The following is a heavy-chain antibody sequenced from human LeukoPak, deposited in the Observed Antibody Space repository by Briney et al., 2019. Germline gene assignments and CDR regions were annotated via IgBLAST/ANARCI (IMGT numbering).Heavy chain of an antibody. CDR1: GGSISSYY. D-gene: IGHD3-9*01. J-gene: IGHJ6*03. Sequence: PSETLSLTCTVSGGSISSYYWSWIRQPPGKGLEWIGYIYYSGSTNYNPSLKSRVTISVDTSKNQFSLKLSSVTAADTAVYYCARGLRYFDWSTLQYYYYYYMDVWGKGTTVTISS. CDR3: ARGLRYFDWSTLQYYYYYYMDV. CDR2: IYYSGST. V-gene: IGHV4-59*01.